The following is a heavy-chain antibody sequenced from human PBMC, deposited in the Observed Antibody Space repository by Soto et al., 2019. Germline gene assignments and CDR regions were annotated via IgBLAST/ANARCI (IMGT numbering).Heavy chain of an antibody. J-gene: IGHJ4*02. CDR3: ARGVRGVLDY. Sequence: QVQLVESGGGVVQPGGSLRLSCVASGFNFGNCVMHWVRQAPGKGLEWVTVISNDENIKQDSVRGRFAISRDNSKNTLYLQLTSLRAEDSAIYSCARGVRGVLDYWGQGTLVTVSS. CDR2: ISNDENIK. D-gene: IGHD3-10*01. CDR1: GFNFGNCV. V-gene: IGHV3-30*12.